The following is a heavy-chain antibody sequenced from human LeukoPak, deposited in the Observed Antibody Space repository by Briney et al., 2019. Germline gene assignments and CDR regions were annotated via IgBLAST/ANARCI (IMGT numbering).Heavy chain of an antibody. J-gene: IGHJ4*02. CDR3: AREEEGELPDF. Sequence: PGRSLRLSCTASGFPFSGHAMHWIRQAPGKGPEWLALIPYDGRNEYYADSVKGRFTISRDNSKNTVYLQVNSLRPEDTAVYFCAREEEGELPDFWGQGTQVTVSS. D-gene: IGHD1-26*01. V-gene: IGHV3-30*01. CDR1: GFPFSGHA. CDR2: IPYDGRNE.